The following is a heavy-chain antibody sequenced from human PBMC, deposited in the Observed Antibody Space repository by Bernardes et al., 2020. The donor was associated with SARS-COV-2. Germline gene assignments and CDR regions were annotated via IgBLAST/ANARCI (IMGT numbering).Heavy chain of an antibody. V-gene: IGHV3-30-3*01. J-gene: IGHJ4*02. CDR1: GFIFSSYT. D-gene: IGHD5-18*01. Sequence: GFLSPSCAGAGFIFSSYTMHWVRPAPGKGLEWVAVISYDGSSKYYADSVKGRFTISRDNSKNTLFLQMNSLRAEDTAVYYCAKDPKIQVWLAMIDYWGQGSLVTVSS. CDR2: ISYDGSSK. CDR3: AKDPKIQVWLAMIDY.